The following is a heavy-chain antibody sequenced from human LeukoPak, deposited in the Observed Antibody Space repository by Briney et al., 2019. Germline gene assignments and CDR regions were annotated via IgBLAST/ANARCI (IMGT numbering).Heavy chain of an antibody. CDR1: GGSISSYY. Sequence: SETLSLTCTVSGGSISSYYWSWIRQPPGKGLEWIGEINHSGSTNYNPSLKSRVTISVDTSKNQFSLKLSSVTAADTAVYYCARDCSQYSSGWYVRSWYFDLWGRGTLVTVSS. CDR2: INHSGST. CDR3: ARDCSQYSSGWYVRSWYFDL. D-gene: IGHD6-19*01. V-gene: IGHV4-34*01. J-gene: IGHJ2*01.